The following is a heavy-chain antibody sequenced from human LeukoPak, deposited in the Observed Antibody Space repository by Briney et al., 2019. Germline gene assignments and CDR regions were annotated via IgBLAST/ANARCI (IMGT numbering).Heavy chain of an antibody. D-gene: IGHD3-10*01. CDR1: GFTFSSYW. V-gene: IGHV3-7*03. J-gene: IGHJ5*02. CDR3: ARGVGLWFGESFS. Sequence: GGSPRLSCAASGFTFSSYWMSWVRQAPGKGLEWVANIKQDGSEKYYVDSVKGRFTISRDNAKNSLYLQMNSLRAEDTAVYYCARGVGLWFGESFSWGQGTLVTVSS. CDR2: IKQDGSEK.